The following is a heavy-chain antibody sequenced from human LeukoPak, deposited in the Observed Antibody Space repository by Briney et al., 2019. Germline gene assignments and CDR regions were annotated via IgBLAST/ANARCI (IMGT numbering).Heavy chain of an antibody. J-gene: IGHJ4*02. V-gene: IGHV4-30-2*01. D-gene: IGHD6-19*01. CDR3: ARAGSGWYGNFDY. Sequence: TSQTLSLTCAVSGGSISSGGYSWSWIRQPPGKGVEWIGYIYHSGSTYYNPSLKSRVTISVDRSKNQFSLKLSSVTAADTAVYYCARAGSGWYGNFDYWGQGTLVTVSS. CDR1: GGSISSGGYS. CDR2: IYHSGST.